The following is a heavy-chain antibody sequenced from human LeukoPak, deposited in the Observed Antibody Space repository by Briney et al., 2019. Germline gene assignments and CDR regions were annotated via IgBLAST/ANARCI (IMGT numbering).Heavy chain of an antibody. J-gene: IGHJ4*02. V-gene: IGHV3-74*01. CDR1: GFTFSNYF. Sequence: GGSLRLSCAASGFTFSNYFMHWVRQAPGKGLVWVSRINSDGSSTNYADSVKGRFTISRDDSKNTLYLQMNSLRAEDTAAYYCAKDLRVYGDYYFDYWGQGALVTVSS. CDR3: AKDLRVYGDYYFDY. D-gene: IGHD4-17*01. CDR2: INSDGSST.